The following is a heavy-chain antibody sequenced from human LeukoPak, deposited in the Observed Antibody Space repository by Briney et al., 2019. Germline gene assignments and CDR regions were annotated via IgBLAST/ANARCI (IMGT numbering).Heavy chain of an antibody. Sequence: SETLSLTCTVSGGSISSYYWSWIRQPPGKGLEWIGSIYHSGSTYYNPSLKSRVTISVDTSKNQFSLKLSSVTAADTAVYYCPRAVTAMVDFDYWGQGTLVTVSS. V-gene: IGHV4-59*08. D-gene: IGHD5-18*01. CDR1: GGSISSYY. CDR2: IYHSGST. J-gene: IGHJ4*02. CDR3: PRAVTAMVDFDY.